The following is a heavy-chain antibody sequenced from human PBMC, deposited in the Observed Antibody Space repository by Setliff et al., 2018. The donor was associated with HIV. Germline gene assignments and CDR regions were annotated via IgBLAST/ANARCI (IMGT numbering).Heavy chain of an antibody. Sequence: SETLSLTCTVSGGSISISNYYWGWIRQPPGKGLEWIGNIYYSGNTYYNPSLRSRVTISVDTSKNQCSRKLSSVTAADTAVYYCARVIGSPAGPPYYYYYYMDVWGKGTTVTVSS. J-gene: IGHJ6*03. CDR3: ARVIGSPAGPPYYYYYYMDV. V-gene: IGHV4-39*07. CDR1: GGSISISNYY. D-gene: IGHD2-2*01. CDR2: IYYSGNT.